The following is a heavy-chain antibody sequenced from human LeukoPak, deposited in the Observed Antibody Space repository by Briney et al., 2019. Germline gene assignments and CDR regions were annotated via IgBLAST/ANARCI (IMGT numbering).Heavy chain of an antibody. Sequence: SVKVSCKASVGTFSSYAISWVRQAPGQGLEWMGGIIPIFGTANYAQKFQGRVTITTDESTSTAYMELSSLRSEDTAVYYCASSHDSSGYYYDSLDYWGQGTLVTVSS. CDR3: ASSHDSSGYYYDSLDY. CDR2: IIPIFGTA. D-gene: IGHD3-22*01. V-gene: IGHV1-69*05. J-gene: IGHJ4*02. CDR1: VGTFSSYA.